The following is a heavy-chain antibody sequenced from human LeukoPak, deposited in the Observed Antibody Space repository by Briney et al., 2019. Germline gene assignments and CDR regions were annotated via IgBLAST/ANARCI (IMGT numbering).Heavy chain of an antibody. CDR3: ARGGGLDV. D-gene: IGHD3-16*01. V-gene: IGHV3-7*03. CDR2: INHNGNVN. J-gene: IGHJ6*02. Sequence: GGALRLSCAASGFTFSSYWMNWARQAPGKGPEWVASINHNGNVNYYVDSVKGRFTISRDNAKNSLYLQMSNLRAEDTAVYFCARGGGLDVWGQGATVTVSS. CDR1: GFTFSSYW.